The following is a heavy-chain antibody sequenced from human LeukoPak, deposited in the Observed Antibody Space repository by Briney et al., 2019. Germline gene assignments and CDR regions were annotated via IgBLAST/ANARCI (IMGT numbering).Heavy chain of an antibody. CDR3: AKEELRWFGVGIQAPNWFDP. V-gene: IGHV3-23*01. D-gene: IGHD3-10*01. CDR2: ISGSGGST. CDR1: GFTFSSYA. J-gene: IGHJ5*02. Sequence: GGSLRLSCAASGFTFSSYAMSWVRQAPGKGLEWVSAISGSGGSTYYADSVKGPFTISRDNSKNTLYLQMTSLRAEDTAVYYCAKEELRWFGVGIQAPNWFDPWGQGTLVTASS.